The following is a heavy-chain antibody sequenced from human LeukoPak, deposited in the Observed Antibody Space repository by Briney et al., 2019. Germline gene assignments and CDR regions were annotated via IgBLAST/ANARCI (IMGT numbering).Heavy chain of an antibody. J-gene: IGHJ4*02. CDR2: IYSDRRSI. V-gene: IGHV3-74*03. CDR3: ARGRGLGYLAVASFDS. D-gene: IGHD6-19*01. CDR1: GYTFDDYA. Sequence: GGSLRLSCAPSGYTFDDYAMHWVPQAPGKGRVWISRIYSDRRSITYADSVRGRFTISRDNVKNMLYLQMNSLRVEDTAVYYCARGRGLGYLAVASFDSWGQGTLVTVSS.